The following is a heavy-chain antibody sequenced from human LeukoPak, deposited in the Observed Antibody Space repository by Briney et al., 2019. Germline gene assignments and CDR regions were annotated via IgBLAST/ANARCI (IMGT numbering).Heavy chain of an antibody. Sequence: GGSLRLSCAASGFTFSSYAMHWVRQAPGKGLEYVSAISSNGGGTYYANSVKSRFTISRDNSKNTLYLQMGSLRAEDMAVYYCARGYSSGWYHAFDIWGQGTMVTVSS. CDR3: ARGYSSGWYHAFDI. D-gene: IGHD6-19*01. CDR2: ISSNGGGT. CDR1: GFTFSSYA. J-gene: IGHJ3*02. V-gene: IGHV3-64*01.